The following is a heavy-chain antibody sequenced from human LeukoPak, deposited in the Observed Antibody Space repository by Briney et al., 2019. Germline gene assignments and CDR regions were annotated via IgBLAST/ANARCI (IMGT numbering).Heavy chain of an antibody. D-gene: IGHD2-15*01. CDR2: IWYDGSNK. CDR1: GFTFSSYG. Sequence: GGSLRLSCAASGFTFSSYGMHWVREAPGKGLEGVAVIWYDGSNKYYADSVKGRFTISRDNSKNTLYLQMNSLRAEDTAVYYCARSGYSDYFDYWGQGTLVTVSS. J-gene: IGHJ4*02. CDR3: ARSGYSDYFDY. V-gene: IGHV3-33*01.